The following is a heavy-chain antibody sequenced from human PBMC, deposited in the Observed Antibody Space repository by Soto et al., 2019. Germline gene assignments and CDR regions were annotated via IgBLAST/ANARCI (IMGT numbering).Heavy chain of an antibody. J-gene: IGHJ4*02. D-gene: IGHD3-22*01. CDR3: AKASSSYPYYFDY. Sequence: GGSLRLSCAASGFTFSSYGMHWVRQAPGKGLEWVAVISYDGSNKYYADSVKGRFTISRDNSKNTLYLQMNSLRAEDTAVYYCAKASSSYPYYFDYWGQGTLVTVSS. CDR1: GFTFSSYG. CDR2: ISYDGSNK. V-gene: IGHV3-30*18.